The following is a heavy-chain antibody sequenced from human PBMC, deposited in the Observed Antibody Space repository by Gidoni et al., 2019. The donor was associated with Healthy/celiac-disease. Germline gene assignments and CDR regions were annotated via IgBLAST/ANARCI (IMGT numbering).Heavy chain of an antibody. V-gene: IGHV3-23*01. D-gene: IGHD3-22*01. CDR1: GFTFSSYA. CDR2: ISGSGGST. Sequence: EVQLLESGGGLVQPGGSLRLSCAASGFTFSSYAMSWVRQAPGKGLAWVSAISGSGGSTYYADSVKGRFTISRDNSKNTLYLQMNSLRAEDTAVYYCAKSPNLSITMIVVVITTGYFDYWGQGTLVTVSS. J-gene: IGHJ4*02. CDR3: AKSPNLSITMIVVVITTGYFDY.